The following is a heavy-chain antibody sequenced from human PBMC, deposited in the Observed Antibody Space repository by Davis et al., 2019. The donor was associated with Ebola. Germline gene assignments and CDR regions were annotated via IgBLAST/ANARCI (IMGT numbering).Heavy chain of an antibody. CDR1: GFTFSNAW. D-gene: IGHD6-13*01. Sequence: ESLKISCAASGFTFSNAWMSWVRQAPGKGLEWVGRIKSKTDGGTTDYAAPVKGRFTISRDDSKNTLYLQMNSLKTEDTAVYYCTTELPYQLVRMGGKKDDYWGQGTLVTVSS. V-gene: IGHV3-15*01. J-gene: IGHJ4*02. CDR3: TTELPYQLVRMGGKKDDY. CDR2: IKSKTDGGTT.